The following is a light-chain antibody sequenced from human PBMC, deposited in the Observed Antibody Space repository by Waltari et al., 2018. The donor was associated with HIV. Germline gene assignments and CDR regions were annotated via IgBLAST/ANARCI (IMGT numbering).Light chain of an antibody. CDR3: RSYTTTSNGER. CDR1: CLDVGGYNF. V-gene: IGLV2-14*01. Sequence: QSALPPPASVSGSPGQSITISCPGSCLDVGGYNFVSWYQQHPGKAPKLMVYGVSNRPAGVSKRFSGSKSGNTASLTISGLQAEDEAVYYCRSYTTTSNGERVGGGTKLTVL. J-gene: IGLJ2*01. CDR2: GVS.